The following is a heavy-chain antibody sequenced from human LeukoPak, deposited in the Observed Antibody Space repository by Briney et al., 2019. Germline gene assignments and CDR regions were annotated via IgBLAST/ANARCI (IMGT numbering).Heavy chain of an antibody. CDR3: VSVLTVTFDS. D-gene: IGHD4-17*01. CDR1: GFTVTSTY. CDR2: VWSDGNGK. J-gene: IGHJ4*02. V-gene: IGHV3-33*08. Sequence: GGSLRLSCAASGFTVTSTYMSWVRQAPGKGLEWVALVWSDGNGKFYADSVKGRFTISRDNSKNTLYLQMNSLRAEDTAVYYCVSVLTVTFDSWGQGTLVTVSS.